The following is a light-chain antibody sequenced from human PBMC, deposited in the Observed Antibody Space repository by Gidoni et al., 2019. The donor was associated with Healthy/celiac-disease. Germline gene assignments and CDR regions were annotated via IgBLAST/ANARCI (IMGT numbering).Light chain of an antibody. Sequence: EIVLTQSPATLPLSPGERATLPCRASQCVSSYLAWYQQKPGQAPRLLIYDASNRATGIPARFSGSGSGTDFTLTISSLEPEDFAVYYCQQRSNWPRGLTFGGGTKVEIK. CDR3: QQRSNWPRGLT. V-gene: IGKV3-11*01. J-gene: IGKJ4*01. CDR1: QCVSSY. CDR2: DAS.